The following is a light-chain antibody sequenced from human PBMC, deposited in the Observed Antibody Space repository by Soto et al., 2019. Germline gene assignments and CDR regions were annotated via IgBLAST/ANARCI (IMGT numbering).Light chain of an antibody. J-gene: IGKJ1*01. Sequence: EFVLTQSPVTLSLSPGERATLSCRASHFISTNYLAWYQQRSGQAPRLLIYGTSTRATGIPDRFSGSWAGTDFSLTISRQEPEDFAVYFWQQYDTSPTWTFGHGTKVES. V-gene: IGKV3-20*01. CDR3: QQYDTSPTWT. CDR1: HFISTNY. CDR2: GTS.